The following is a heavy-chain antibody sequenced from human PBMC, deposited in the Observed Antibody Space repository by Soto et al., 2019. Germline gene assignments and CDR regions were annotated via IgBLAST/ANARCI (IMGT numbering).Heavy chain of an antibody. CDR1: GFTVSSNY. Sequence: EVQLVESGGGLVQPGGSLRLSCAASGFTVSSNYMSWVRQVPGKGLEWVSVIYTGGSTYYADSVKGRFTISRDNSKNTLYLQMNSLRAEDTAVYYCARVGYSSGWFRSWGQGTLVTVSS. CDR3: ARVGYSSGWFRS. J-gene: IGHJ5*02. V-gene: IGHV3-66*01. D-gene: IGHD6-19*01. CDR2: IYTGGST.